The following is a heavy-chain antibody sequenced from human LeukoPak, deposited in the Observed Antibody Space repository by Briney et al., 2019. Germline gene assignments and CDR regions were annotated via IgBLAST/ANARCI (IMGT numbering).Heavy chain of an antibody. CDR3: ARDRDLRY. V-gene: IGHV3-23*01. D-gene: IGHD3-10*01. CDR1: GFTFSSYA. Sequence: GGSLRPSCAASGFTFSSYAMSWVRQAPGKGLEWVSAISGSGGSTYYADSVKGRFTISRDNAKNSLYLQMNSLRAEDTAVYYCARDRDLRYWGQGTLVTVSS. J-gene: IGHJ4*02. CDR2: ISGSGGST.